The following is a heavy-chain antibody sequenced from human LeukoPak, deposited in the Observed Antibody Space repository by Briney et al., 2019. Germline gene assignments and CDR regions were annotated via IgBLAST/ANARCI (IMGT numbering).Heavy chain of an antibody. J-gene: IGHJ3*02. CDR2: ISSSTTI. CDR3: ARVEDYGGLRGAFDI. Sequence: GGSLRLSCVASGITYSSYSMNWVRQAPGKGLEWVSYISSSTTIYYADSVKGRFTISRDNAKNSLYLQMNSLRAEDTAVYYCARVEDYGGLRGAFDIWGQGTMVTVSS. CDR1: GITYSSYS. D-gene: IGHD4-23*01. V-gene: IGHV3-48*04.